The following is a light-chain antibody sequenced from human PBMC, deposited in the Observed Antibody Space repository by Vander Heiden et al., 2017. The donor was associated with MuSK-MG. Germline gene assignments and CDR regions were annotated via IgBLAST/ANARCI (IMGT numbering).Light chain of an antibody. CDR3: QRSYSTAET. CDR1: QSISSD. J-gene: IGKJ2*01. V-gene: IGKV1-39*01. CDR2: AAS. Sequence: DIQMTQSPSSLSASVGDRVTITCRASQSISSDLNWYQQKPVKAPKLLIYAASSLQSGVPSRFSGSGSGTDFTLTISSLQPEDFATYYCQRSYSTAETFGQGTKLEIK.